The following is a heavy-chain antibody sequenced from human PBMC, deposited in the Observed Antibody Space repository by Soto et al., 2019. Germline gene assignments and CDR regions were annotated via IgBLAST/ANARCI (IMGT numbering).Heavy chain of an antibody. V-gene: IGHV3-21*04. CDR1: GLNFEKCS. D-gene: IGHD2-15*01. CDR2: ISPASTYI. J-gene: IGHJ4*02. CDR3: AADTGDIEVVPATT. Sequence: PGGSLRLSCAASGLNFEKCSMNWVRQPPGKGPEWLASISPASTYIRYADSVKGRFTISRDNARNSLSLQMMSLRADDTAMYYCAADTGDIEVVPATTWGQGTRVTVSS.